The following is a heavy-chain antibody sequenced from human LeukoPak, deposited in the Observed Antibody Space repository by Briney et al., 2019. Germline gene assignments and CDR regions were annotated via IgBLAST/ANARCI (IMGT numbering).Heavy chain of an antibody. CDR2: ISGASSDNYI. J-gene: IGHJ5*02. Sequence: GGSLRLSCVASGFSFGVYSMNWVRQAPGKGLEWVSTISGASSDNYIDYADSVKGRFTISRDNARNSVFLEMNGLREDDTAVYYCTREGGVGPWGQGTLVSVSS. V-gene: IGHV3-21*01. D-gene: IGHD3-16*01. CDR1: GFSFGVYS. CDR3: TREGGVGP.